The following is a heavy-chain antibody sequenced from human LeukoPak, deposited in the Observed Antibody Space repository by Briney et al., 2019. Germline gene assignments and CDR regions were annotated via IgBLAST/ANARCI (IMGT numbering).Heavy chain of an antibody. D-gene: IGHD2-2*01. CDR1: GFTFSDYY. J-gene: IGHJ4*02. Sequence: GGSLRLSCAASGFTFSDYYMSWIRQAPGKGLEWVSYISSSGSTIYYADSVKGRFTISRDNSKNTLYLQMNSLRADDTAVYYCAKSWCETICYGIYDWGQGTLVTVS. V-gene: IGHV3-11*04. CDR2: ISSSGSTI. CDR3: AKSWCETICYGIYD.